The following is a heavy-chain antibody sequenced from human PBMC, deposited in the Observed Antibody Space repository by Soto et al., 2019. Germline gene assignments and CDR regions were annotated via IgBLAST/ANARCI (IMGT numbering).Heavy chain of an antibody. V-gene: IGHV3-30*18. CDR3: AKEGSSGYYFDY. CDR2: ISYDGSNK. J-gene: IGHJ4*02. CDR1: GFTFSSYG. D-gene: IGHD3-10*01. Sequence: PGRSLRLSCAASGFTFSSYGMHWVRQAPGKGLEWVAVISYDGSNKYYADSVKGRFTISRDNSKNTLYLQMNSLRAEDTAVYYCAKEGSSGYYFDYWGQGTLVTVSS.